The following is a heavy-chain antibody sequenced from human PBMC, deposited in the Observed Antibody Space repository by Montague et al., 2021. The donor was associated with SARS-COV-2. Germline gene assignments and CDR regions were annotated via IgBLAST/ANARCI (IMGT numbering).Heavy chain of an antibody. CDR2: ISYNGSNK. J-gene: IGHJ4*02. Sequence: SLRLSCAASGFTFNNYAMHWVRQAPGKGLEWVAIISYNGSNKHYADSVKGRFAISRDNSKNTLYLRMNSLRAEDTAVYYCVRASLIKARIAVAGTTVYWGQGTLVTISS. CDR1: GFTFNNYA. CDR3: VRASLIKARIAVAGTTVY. V-gene: IGHV3-30*09. D-gene: IGHD6-19*01.